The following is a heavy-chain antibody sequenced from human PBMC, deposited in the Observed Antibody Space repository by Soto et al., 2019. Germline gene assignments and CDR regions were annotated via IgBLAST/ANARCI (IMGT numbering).Heavy chain of an antibody. CDR3: ARDSGGYSGYPPTYYFDY. Sequence: ASVKVCCKASGYTFTSYGISWVRQAHGQGLEWMGWISAYNGNTNYAQKLQGRVTMTTDTSTSTVYMELSSLRSEDTAVYYCARDSGGYSGYPPTYYFDYWGQGTLVTVSS. V-gene: IGHV1-18*01. CDR2: ISAYNGNT. CDR1: GYTFTSYG. D-gene: IGHD5-12*01. J-gene: IGHJ4*02.